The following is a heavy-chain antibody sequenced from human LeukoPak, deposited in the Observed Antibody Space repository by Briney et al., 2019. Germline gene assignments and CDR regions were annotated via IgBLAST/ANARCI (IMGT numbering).Heavy chain of an antibody. Sequence: PGGSLRLSCAASGFTFSSYAMSWVRQAPGKGLEWVSAISGSGGSTYYADSVKGRFTISRDNSKNTLYLQMNSLRAEDTAVYYCARDGSVVVPAASFDYWGQGTLVTVSS. J-gene: IGHJ4*02. CDR2: ISGSGGST. CDR3: ARDGSVVVPAASFDY. CDR1: GFTFSSYA. V-gene: IGHV3-23*01. D-gene: IGHD2-2*01.